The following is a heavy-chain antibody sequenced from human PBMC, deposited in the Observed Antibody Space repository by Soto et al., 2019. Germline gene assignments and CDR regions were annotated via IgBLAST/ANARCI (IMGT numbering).Heavy chain of an antibody. CDR1: GGTFRNSA. CDR2: IMPIFRTP. J-gene: IGHJ6*02. D-gene: IGHD1-1*01. CDR3: ARDNDRPQLGGNYYYMLDV. Sequence: QVQLEQSGADVKKPGSSVKVSCKASGGTFRNSAISWVRQAPGQGLEWMGGIMPIFRTPDYAHKFQGRVTITADESTSTAYMELSGLRSDDTAVYYCARDNDRPQLGGNYYYMLDVWGHGTTVTVSS. V-gene: IGHV1-69*12.